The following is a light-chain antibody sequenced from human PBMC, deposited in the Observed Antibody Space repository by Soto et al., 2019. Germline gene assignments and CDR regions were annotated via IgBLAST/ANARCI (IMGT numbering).Light chain of an antibody. J-gene: IGKJ1*01. V-gene: IGKV1-39*01. CDR1: QRVSIY. Sequence: DIQMTQSPSSLSASVGDRVTITCRASQRVSIYLNWYQQKPGKAPKLLIYTTSSLQSEGPSRFSGSGSGTDFTLTISSLQPEDFAPYYCQQSYTTPPAFGQGTKVEVK. CDR2: TTS. CDR3: QQSYTTPPA.